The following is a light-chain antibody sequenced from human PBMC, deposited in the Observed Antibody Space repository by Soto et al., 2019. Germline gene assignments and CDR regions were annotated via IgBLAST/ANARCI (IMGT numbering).Light chain of an antibody. V-gene: IGKV1-5*01. CDR2: DAS. CDR3: QQYNSYSWT. CDR1: QGISSW. J-gene: IGKJ1*01. Sequence: DIQMTQSPSSLSASVGGRITISCRASQGISSWLAWYQQKPGKAPKLLIYDASSLESGVPSRFSGSGSGTEFTLTISNLQPDDFATYYCQQYNSYSWTFGQGTKVDIK.